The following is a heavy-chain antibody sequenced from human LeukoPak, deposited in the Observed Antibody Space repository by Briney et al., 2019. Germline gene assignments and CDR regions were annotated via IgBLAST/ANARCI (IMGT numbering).Heavy chain of an antibody. CDR1: GGAIRSYY. CDR3: ASPIVVVPAAIPSVYGMDV. D-gene: IGHD2-2*01. V-gene: IGHV4-59*08. Sequence: SETLSLTCTVSGGAIRSYYWSWIRQPPGKGLEWIGYVYYSGSTNYNPSLKSRVTISVDTSENQFSLKLSSVTAADTAVYYCASPIVVVPAAIPSVYGMDVWGQGTTVTVSS. J-gene: IGHJ6*02. CDR2: VYYSGST.